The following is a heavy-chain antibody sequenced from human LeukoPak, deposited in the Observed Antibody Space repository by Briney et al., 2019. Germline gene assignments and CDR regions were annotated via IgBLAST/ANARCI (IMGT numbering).Heavy chain of an antibody. CDR3: ASATRYCSSTSCYQEYFQH. CDR1: DGSINNYY. Sequence: KTSETLSLTCTVSDGSINNYYWTWIRQPPGKGLEWIGYIYYSGSTNYNPSLKSRVTISVDTSKNQFSLKLSSVTAADTAVYYCASATRYCSSTSCYQEYFQHWGQGTLVTVSS. CDR2: IYYSGST. D-gene: IGHD2-2*01. J-gene: IGHJ1*01. V-gene: IGHV4-59*08.